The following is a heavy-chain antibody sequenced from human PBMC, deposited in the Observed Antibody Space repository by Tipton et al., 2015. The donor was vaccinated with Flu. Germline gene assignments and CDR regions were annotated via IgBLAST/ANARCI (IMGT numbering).Heavy chain of an antibody. J-gene: IGHJ4*02. V-gene: IGHV4-59*01. CDR3: ARLCSDWYHQLDN. D-gene: IGHD6-13*01. Sequence: GLVKPSETLSLTCTVSGGSISSYYWSWIRQSPGKGLGWIGYISYSGSTNYNPSPKSRVTISVDTSKSQFSLKLSSVTAADTAGYYCARLCSDWYHQLDNGGPGTLVTVSS. CDR1: GGSISSYY. CDR2: ISYSGST.